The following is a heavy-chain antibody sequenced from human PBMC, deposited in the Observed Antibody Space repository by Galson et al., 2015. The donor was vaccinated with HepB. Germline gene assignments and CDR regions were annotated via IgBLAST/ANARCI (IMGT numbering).Heavy chain of an antibody. V-gene: IGHV5-10-1*01. D-gene: IGHD1-26*01. Sequence: QSGAEVKKPGESLRISCRGSGFPFTNNWITWVRQISGKGLEWMGRIDPVDSYTEYSPSFQGHVTISVDESISTAYLQWSSLKASDSAMYYCARKRSGSPKGYYFDHWAQGTLVTVSS. CDR1: GFPFTNNW. CDR3: ARKRSGSPKGYYFDH. CDR2: IDPVDSYT. J-gene: IGHJ4*02.